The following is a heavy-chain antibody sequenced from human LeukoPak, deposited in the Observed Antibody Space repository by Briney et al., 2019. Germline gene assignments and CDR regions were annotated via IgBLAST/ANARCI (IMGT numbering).Heavy chain of an antibody. V-gene: IGHV4-34*01. Sequence: PSETLSLTCTVSGGSISSYYWTWLRQPPGRGLEWIGEINHRGRNNYSPSLTSRLTISVDTSKNQFSLKLSSVTAADTAVYYCARPHLGADNYWYFDLWGRGTLVTVSS. J-gene: IGHJ2*01. CDR2: INHRGRN. CDR1: GGSISSYY. CDR3: ARPHLGADNYWYFDL. D-gene: IGHD1-26*01.